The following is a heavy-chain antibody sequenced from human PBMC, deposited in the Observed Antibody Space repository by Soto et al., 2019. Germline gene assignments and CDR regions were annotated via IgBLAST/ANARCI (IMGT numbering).Heavy chain of an antibody. CDR3: AKVVGDGNDYYDF. CDR2: ISGNGGYT. V-gene: IGHV3-23*01. D-gene: IGHD3-22*01. Sequence: EVQLLESGGGLVQPGGSLRLSCAASGFTFSSCAMGWVRQAPGKGLEWVSGISGNGGYTYYADSVKGRFTISRDTSKNTLYLQMDSLGAEDTAIYYCAKVVGDGNDYYDFWGQGTLVTVFS. J-gene: IGHJ4*02. CDR1: GFTFSSCA.